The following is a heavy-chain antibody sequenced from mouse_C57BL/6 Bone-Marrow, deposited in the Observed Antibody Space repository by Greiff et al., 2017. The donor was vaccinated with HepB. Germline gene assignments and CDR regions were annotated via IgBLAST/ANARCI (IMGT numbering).Heavy chain of an antibody. D-gene: IGHD2-3*01. J-gene: IGHJ2*01. V-gene: IGHV1-59*01. CDR1: GYTFTSYW. CDR2: IDPSDSYT. CDR3: ARWDGYYRFDY. Sequence: QVQLQQPGAELVRPGTSVKLSCKASGYTFTSYWMHWVKQRPGQGLEWIGVIDPSDSYTNYNQKFKGKATLTVDTSSSTAYMQLSSLTSEDSAVYYCARWDGYYRFDYWGQGTTLTVSS.